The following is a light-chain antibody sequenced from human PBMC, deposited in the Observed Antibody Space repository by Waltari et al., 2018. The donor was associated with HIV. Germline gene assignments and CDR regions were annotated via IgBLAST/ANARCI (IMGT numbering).Light chain of an antibody. CDR2: SAS. J-gene: IGKJ5*01. V-gene: IGKV3-15*01. CDR3: QHYNSRPPLT. CDR1: PSVTNN. Sequence: DIVMTQSPAPLSVSPGARATLSCRASPSVTNNFACYHQKPCQAPRLLIFSASARASGVPGRFSASGSGTEFTLTISSLQPEDSAVYYCQHYNSRPPLTFGQGTRVEIK.